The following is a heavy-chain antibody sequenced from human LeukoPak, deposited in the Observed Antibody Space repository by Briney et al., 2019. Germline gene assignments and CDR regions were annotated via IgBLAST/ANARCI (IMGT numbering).Heavy chain of an antibody. CDR3: ARGDHEY. J-gene: IGHJ4*02. V-gene: IGHV3-23*01. CDR1: GFTFSNAA. CDR2: ISASGDGT. Sequence: PGGSLRLSCAASGFTFSNAAMSWVRRAPGKGLEWVSAISASGDGTFYTDSVKGRFTVSRDNSKNMLYLQMNSLRADDTAVYYCARGDHEYWGQGTLVTVSS.